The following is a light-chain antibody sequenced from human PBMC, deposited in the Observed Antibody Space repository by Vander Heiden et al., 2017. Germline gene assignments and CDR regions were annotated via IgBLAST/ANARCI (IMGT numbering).Light chain of an antibody. V-gene: IGLV1-47*02. CDR3: AVWDDSLSGHV. CDR1: NSNIGSNL. J-gene: IGLJ1*01. CDR2: STS. Sequence: QSVVTQPPSASGTPGPRVTISCSGSNSNIGSNLVYWYQHLPGTAPKLLIYSTSHRPSGVPERFSASKSGTSASLALSGLRSEDEGDYYCAVWDDSLSGHVFGTGTKVTVL.